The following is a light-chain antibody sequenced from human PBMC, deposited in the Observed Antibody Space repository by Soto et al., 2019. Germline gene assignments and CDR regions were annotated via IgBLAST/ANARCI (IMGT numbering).Light chain of an antibody. CDR2: DAS. CDR1: QDINNY. J-gene: IGKJ5*01. V-gene: IGKV1-33*01. Sequence: VDRVTLTCQASQDINNYLKWYQQKPEKAPKLLVYDASNMETGVPSRFSGSGSGTDFTLTISSLQPEDIATYYCQQDHNLPITFGQGTRLEIK. CDR3: QQDHNLPIT.